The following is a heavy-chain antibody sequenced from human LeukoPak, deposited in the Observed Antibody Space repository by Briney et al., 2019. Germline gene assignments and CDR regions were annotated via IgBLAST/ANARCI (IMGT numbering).Heavy chain of an antibody. V-gene: IGHV1-46*01. J-gene: IGHJ4*02. D-gene: IGHD6-13*01. Sequence: ASVKVSCKASGYIFFTAYHMHWVRQAPGQGLEWMGVINSRGGATTYAQKFQGRVTMTTDTSTSTVYMQLSSLRSEDTAVYYCARLAAPGTSSDYWGQGTLVTVSS. CDR2: INSRGGAT. CDR1: GYIFFTAYH. CDR3: ARLAAPGTSSDY.